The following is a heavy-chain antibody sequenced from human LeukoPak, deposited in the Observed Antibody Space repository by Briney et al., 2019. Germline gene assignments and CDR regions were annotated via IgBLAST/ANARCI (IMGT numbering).Heavy chain of an antibody. D-gene: IGHD6-19*01. V-gene: IGHV3-48*03. CDR3: ALLAVASDFDY. J-gene: IGHJ4*02. CDR1: GFPFSVYE. Sequence: RGSLRHSSAVSGFPFSVYEMNWVRQAPGKGLEWVSNIGSSGTTIYYADSVRGRFSISRDNAKSSLYLQMNSLRVEDTAVYYCALLAVASDFDYWGQGALVTVSS. CDR2: IGSSGTTI.